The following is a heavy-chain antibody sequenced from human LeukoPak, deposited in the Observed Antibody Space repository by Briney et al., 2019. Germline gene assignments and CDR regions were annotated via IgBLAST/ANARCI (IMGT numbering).Heavy chain of an antibody. V-gene: IGHV3-74*01. CDR1: GFTFSSYW. J-gene: IGHJ4*02. Sequence: HPGGSLRLSXAASGFTFSSYWMHWVCQAPGKGVVWVSRIISDGSSTSYADSVKGRFTISRDNAKNTLYLQMNSLRAEDTAVYYCARGTYYYDSSTASDYWGQGTLVTVSS. D-gene: IGHD3-22*01. CDR3: ARGTYYYDSSTASDY. CDR2: IISDGSST.